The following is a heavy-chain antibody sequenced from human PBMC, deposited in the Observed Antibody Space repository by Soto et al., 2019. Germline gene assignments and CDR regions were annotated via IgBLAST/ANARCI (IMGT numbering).Heavy chain of an antibody. CDR1: GGSISSSNW. Sequence: QVQLQESGPGLVKPSGTLSLTCAVSGGSISSSNWWSWVRQPPGKGLEWIGEIYHSGSNNYNPSLKSVVTISVDKPKSLFALRLSSGTAGAAALYCWGGGIYTVSGECFYPGGEGPLVTFSS. J-gene: IGHJ5*02. CDR2: IYHSGSN. V-gene: IGHV4-4*01. D-gene: IGHD4-4*01. CDR3: GGGIYTVSGECFYP.